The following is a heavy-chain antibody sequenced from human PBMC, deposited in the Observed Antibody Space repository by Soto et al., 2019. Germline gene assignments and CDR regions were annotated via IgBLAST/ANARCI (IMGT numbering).Heavy chain of an antibody. D-gene: IGHD2-15*01. CDR2: IKSKTDGGTT. V-gene: IGHV3-15*01. CDR1: GFTFSNAW. CDR3: TTYCSGGSCYSWFDY. Sequence: PGGSLRLSCAASGFTFSNAWMSWVRQAPGKGLEWVGRIKSKTDGGTTDYAAPVKGRFTISRDDSKNTLYLQMNSLKTEDTAVYYCTTYCSGGSCYSWFDYWGQGTLVTVSS. J-gene: IGHJ4*02.